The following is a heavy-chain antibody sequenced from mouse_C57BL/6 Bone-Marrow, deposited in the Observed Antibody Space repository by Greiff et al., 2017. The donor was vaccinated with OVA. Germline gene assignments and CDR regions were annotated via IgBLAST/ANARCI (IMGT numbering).Heavy chain of an antibody. V-gene: IGHV3-6*01. Sequence: VQLQQSGPGLVKPSQSLSLTCSVTGYSITSGYYWNWIRQFPGNKLEWMGYISYDGSNNYNPSLKNRISITRDTSKNQFFLKLNSVTTEDTATYYCARGPYYYGSSPYAMDYWGQGTSVTVSS. D-gene: IGHD1-1*01. CDR1: GYSITSGYY. CDR2: ISYDGSN. CDR3: ARGPYYYGSSPYAMDY. J-gene: IGHJ4*01.